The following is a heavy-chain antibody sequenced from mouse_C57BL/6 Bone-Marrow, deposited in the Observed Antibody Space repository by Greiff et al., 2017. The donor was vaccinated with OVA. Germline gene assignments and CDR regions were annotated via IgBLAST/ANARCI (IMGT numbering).Heavy chain of an antibody. V-gene: IGHV5-6*01. CDR2: ISSGGSYT. J-gene: IGHJ2*01. D-gene: IGHD2-4*01. CDR3: ARPYDYGSSYFDY. Sequence: EVHLVESGGDLVKPGGSLKLSCAASGFTFSSYGMSWVRQTPDKRLEWVATISSGGSYTYYPDSVKGRFTISRDNAKNTLYLQMSSLKSEDTAMYYCARPYDYGSSYFDYWGQGTTLTVSS. CDR1: GFTFSSYG.